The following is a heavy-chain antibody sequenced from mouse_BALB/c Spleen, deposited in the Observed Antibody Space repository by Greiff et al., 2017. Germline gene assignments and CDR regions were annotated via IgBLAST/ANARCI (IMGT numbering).Heavy chain of an antibody. CDR2: ISTYYGDA. CDR1: GYTFTDYA. Sequence: VQLQQSGAELVRPGVSVKISCKGSGYTFTDYAMHWVKQSHAKSLEWIGVISTYYGDASYNQKFKGKATMTVDKSSSTAYMELARLTSEDSAIYYCARREGGNYDLDYWGQGTTLTVSS. D-gene: IGHD2-1*01. J-gene: IGHJ2*01. CDR3: ARREGGNYDLDY. V-gene: IGHV1S137*01.